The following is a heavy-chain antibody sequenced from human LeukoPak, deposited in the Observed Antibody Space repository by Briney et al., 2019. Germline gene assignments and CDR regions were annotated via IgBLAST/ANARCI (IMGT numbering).Heavy chain of an antibody. J-gene: IGHJ6*03. D-gene: IGHD3-3*01. CDR2: IRYDGSNK. CDR1: GFTFSSYG. Sequence: GGSLRLSRAASGFTFSSYGMHWVRQAPGKGLEWVAFIRYDGSNKYYADSVKGRFTISRDNSKNTLYLQMNSLRAEDTAVYYCAKDFDFGVVIYYMDVWGKGTTVTVSS. V-gene: IGHV3-30*02. CDR3: AKDFDFGVVIYYMDV.